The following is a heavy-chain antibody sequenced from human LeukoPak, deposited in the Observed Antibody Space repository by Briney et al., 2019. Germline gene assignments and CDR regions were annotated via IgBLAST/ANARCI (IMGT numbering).Heavy chain of an antibody. CDR1: GYTFSSFG. Sequence: ASVKVSCKTSGYTFSSFGISWVRQAPGQGLEWMAWISAYNGNTNHAQKFRGRVTVTIDTSTTTAYMELRSLRSDDTAVYYCTRDPPVGPSYYYYYMDVWGKGTTVTVSS. V-gene: IGHV1-18*01. J-gene: IGHJ6*03. CDR2: ISAYNGNT. CDR3: TRDPPVGPSYYYYYMDV. D-gene: IGHD1-26*01.